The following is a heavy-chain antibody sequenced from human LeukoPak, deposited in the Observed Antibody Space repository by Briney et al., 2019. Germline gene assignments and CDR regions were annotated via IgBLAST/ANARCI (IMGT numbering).Heavy chain of an antibody. V-gene: IGHV4-34*01. CDR1: GGSFSGYY. D-gene: IGHD6-19*01. CDR2: INHSGST. Sequence: SETLSLTCAVYGGSFSGYYWSWIRQPPGKGLEWIGEINHSGSTNYNPSLKSRVTISVDTSKNQFSLKLSSVTAADTAVYYCASSVPRSGWYYYYYYMDVWGKGTTVTISS. J-gene: IGHJ6*03. CDR3: ASSVPRSGWYYYYYYMDV.